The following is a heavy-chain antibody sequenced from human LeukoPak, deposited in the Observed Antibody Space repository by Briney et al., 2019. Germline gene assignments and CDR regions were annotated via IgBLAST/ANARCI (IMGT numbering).Heavy chain of an antibody. Sequence: SETLSLTCTVSGGSISSSSYYWGWIRQPPGKGLEWIGSIYYSGSTYYNPSLKSRVTISVDTSKNQFSLKLSSVTAADTAVYYCARDRITMVRGVLDYWGQGTLVTVSS. J-gene: IGHJ4*02. CDR3: ARDRITMVRGVLDY. CDR1: GGSISSSSYY. CDR2: IYYSGST. V-gene: IGHV4-39*07. D-gene: IGHD3-10*01.